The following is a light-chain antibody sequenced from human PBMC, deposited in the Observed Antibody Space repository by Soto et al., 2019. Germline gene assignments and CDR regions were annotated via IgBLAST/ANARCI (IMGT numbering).Light chain of an antibody. V-gene: IGLV1-47*02. CDR1: SSNIGSNF. Sequence: QSVLTQPPSASGTPGQRVTIPCSGSSSNIGSNFVYWYQQLPGTAPKLLIYSTNKRPSGVPDRFSGSKSGTSASLAISGLRSEDEADYYCAAWDDSLSGLWVFGGGTKLTGL. J-gene: IGLJ3*02. CDR3: AAWDDSLSGLWV. CDR2: STN.